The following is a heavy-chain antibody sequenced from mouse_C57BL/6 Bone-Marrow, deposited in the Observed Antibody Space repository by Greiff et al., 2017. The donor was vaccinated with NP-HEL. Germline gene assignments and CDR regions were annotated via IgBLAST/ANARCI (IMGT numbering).Heavy chain of an antibody. CDR2: IDPSDSYT. CDR3: ARPGVYAMDY. D-gene: IGHD4-1*01. Sequence: QVQLQQPGAELVKPGASVKLSCKASGYTFTSYWMQWVKQRPGQGLEWIEEIDPSDSYTNYNQKFKGKATLTVDTSSSTAYMQLSSLTSEDSAVYYCARPGVYAMDYWGQGTSVTVSS. V-gene: IGHV1-50*01. CDR1: GYTFTSYW. J-gene: IGHJ4*01.